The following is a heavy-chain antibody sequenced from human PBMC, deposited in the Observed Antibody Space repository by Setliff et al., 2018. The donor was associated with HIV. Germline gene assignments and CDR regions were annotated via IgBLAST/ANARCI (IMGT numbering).Heavy chain of an antibody. Sequence: ASVKVSCKASGYTFTSYYMHWVRQAPGQGLEWMGIINPTGGSTTYAQKFQGRVTMTRDMSTSTVYMELSSLRSEDRAMYYCARDFYGTSGYPEGCFQHWGQGTLVTVSS. CDR2: INPTGGST. V-gene: IGHV1-46*01. D-gene: IGHD3-22*01. J-gene: IGHJ1*01. CDR1: GYTFTSYY. CDR3: ARDFYGTSGYPEGCFQH.